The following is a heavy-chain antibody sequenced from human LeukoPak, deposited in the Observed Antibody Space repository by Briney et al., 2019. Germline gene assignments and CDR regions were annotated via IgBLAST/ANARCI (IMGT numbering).Heavy chain of an antibody. CDR3: GRAFPPLRTSSAGDL. J-gene: IGHJ4*02. V-gene: IGHV3-21*01. CDR1: GFTFSDYD. CDR2: ISYLSTHV. Sequence: GGSLRLSCSASGFTFSDYDMNWVCQAPGKGLEWVSSISYLSTHVYYGDSVKGRFSISRDNAKNSLYLQMNSLGAEDTAIYYCGRAFPPLRTSSAGDLWGQGILVTVSS. D-gene: IGHD3-16*01.